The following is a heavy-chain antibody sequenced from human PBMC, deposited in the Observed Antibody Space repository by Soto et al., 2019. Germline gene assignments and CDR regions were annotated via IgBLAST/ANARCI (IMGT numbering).Heavy chain of an antibody. J-gene: IGHJ3*02. CDR1: GYTFSSSY. D-gene: IGHD5-12*01. CDR3: ARGRGYSGDDLQEDGFDI. V-gene: IGHV1-46*01. CDR2: MNPSGDRT. Sequence: QVQLMQSGTEVKEPGASVNLSCKASGYTFSSSYIHWVRQAPGQGLEWMGIMNPSGDRTNYAQNFHGRVTMTRDTATSTVYMELSSLTFEDTAVYYCARGRGYSGDDLQEDGFDIWGQGTMVTVS.